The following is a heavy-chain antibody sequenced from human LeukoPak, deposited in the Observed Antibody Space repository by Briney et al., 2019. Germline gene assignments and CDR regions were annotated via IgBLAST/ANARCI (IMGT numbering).Heavy chain of an antibody. CDR1: RFTFSNYW. V-gene: IGHV3-74*01. CDR2: INSDGSWT. D-gene: IGHD2/OR15-2a*01. CDR3: VSFYETY. J-gene: IGHJ4*02. Sequence: PGGSLRLSCGASRFTFSNYWMSWVRQVPGKGLVWVSHINSDGSWTSYADSVKGRFTISKDNAKNTVYLQMNSLRAEDMAVYYCVSFYETYWGRGTLVTVSS.